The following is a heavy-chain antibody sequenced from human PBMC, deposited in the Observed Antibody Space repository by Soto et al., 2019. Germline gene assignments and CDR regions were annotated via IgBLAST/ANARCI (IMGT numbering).Heavy chain of an antibody. V-gene: IGHV3-30-3*01. J-gene: IGHJ6*02. D-gene: IGHD2-15*01. CDR3: ARAGCDGGSCYTLVGLRYGMDV. CDR2: ISYDGNNK. Sequence: QVQLVESGGGVVQPGRSLRLSCAASGFIFSSYAMYWVRQAPGKGLEWVAVISYDGNNKYYADSVKGRFTISRDNSGNTLYLQMNRLRAEDSAVYYCARAGCDGGSCYTLVGLRYGMDVWGQGTTVTVSS. CDR1: GFIFSSYA.